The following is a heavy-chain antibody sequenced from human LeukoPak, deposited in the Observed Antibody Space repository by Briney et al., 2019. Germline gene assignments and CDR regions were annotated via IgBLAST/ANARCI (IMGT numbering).Heavy chain of an antibody. CDR3: ARVRDGYNDAYDI. Sequence: ASVKVSCKASGGTFSGYAISWVRQAPGQGLEWMGGIIPIFGTANYAQKFQGRVTITADESTSTAYMELSSLRSEDTAVYYCARVRDGYNDAYDIWGQGTMVTVSS. J-gene: IGHJ3*02. CDR1: GGTFSGYA. D-gene: IGHD5-24*01. CDR2: IIPIFGTA. V-gene: IGHV1-69*13.